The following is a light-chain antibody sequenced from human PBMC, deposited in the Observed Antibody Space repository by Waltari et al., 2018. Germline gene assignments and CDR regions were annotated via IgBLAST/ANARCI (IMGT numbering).Light chain of an antibody. CDR3: CSYTTSRTYV. CDR2: EVS. Sequence: QSALTQPPSVSGSPGQSVTISCPGTSSDVGSYNRVSWYQQPPDTAPKLMIYEVSNRPAGVPDRFSGSKSGNTASLTISGLQGEDEADYFCCSYTTSRTYVFGTGTKVTVL. V-gene: IGLV2-18*02. CDR1: SSDVGSYNR. J-gene: IGLJ1*01.